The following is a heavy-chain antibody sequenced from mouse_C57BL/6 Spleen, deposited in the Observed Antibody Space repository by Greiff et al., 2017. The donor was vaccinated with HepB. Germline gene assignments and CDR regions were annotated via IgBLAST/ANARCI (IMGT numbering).Heavy chain of an antibody. V-gene: IGHV1-62-2*01. CDR3: ARHEDPFARFAY. CDR2: FYPGSGSM. Sequence: VQLVESGAELVKPGASVKLSCKASGYTFTEYTIHWVKQRSGQGLEWIGWFYPGSGSMKYNEKFKDKATLTADKSSSTVYMELSRLTSEYSAVYFCARHEDPFARFAYWGQGTLVTVSA. CDR1: GYTFTEYT. J-gene: IGHJ3*01.